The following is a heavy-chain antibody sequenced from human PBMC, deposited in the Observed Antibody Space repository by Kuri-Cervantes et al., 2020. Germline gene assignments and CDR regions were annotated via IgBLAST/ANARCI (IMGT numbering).Heavy chain of an antibody. Sequence: SETLSLTCAVSGFSITSGHYWGWIRQPPGKGLEWIGNIYHNGNTYYNPSLTSRVSMSLDTSRNKVSLKLRSVTAADTALYFCARASEVIKIDYWGQGVLVTVSS. D-gene: IGHD2/OR15-2a*01. J-gene: IGHJ4*02. V-gene: IGHV4-38-2*01. CDR3: ARASEVIKIDY. CDR2: IYHNGNT. CDR1: GFSITSGHY.